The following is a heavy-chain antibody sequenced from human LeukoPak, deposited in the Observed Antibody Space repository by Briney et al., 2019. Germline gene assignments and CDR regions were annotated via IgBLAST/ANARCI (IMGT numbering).Heavy chain of an antibody. D-gene: IGHD1-26*01. J-gene: IGHJ5*02. V-gene: IGHV4-59*01. CDR1: GGSISSYY. CDR2: IYYSGST. CDR3: ALSGSHEGWFDP. Sequence: SETLSLTCTVSGGSISSYYWSWIRQPPGKGQEWIGYIYYSGSTNYNPSLKSRVTISVDTSKNQFSLKLSSVTAADTAVYYCALSGSHEGWFDPWGQGTLVTVSS.